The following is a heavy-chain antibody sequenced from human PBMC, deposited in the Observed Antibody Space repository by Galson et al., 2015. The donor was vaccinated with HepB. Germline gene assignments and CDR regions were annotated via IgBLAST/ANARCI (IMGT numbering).Heavy chain of an antibody. Sequence: SLRLSCAASGFTFSSYGMHWVRQAPGKGLEWVAFIRYDGSNKYYADSVKGRFTISRDNSKNTLYLQMNSLRAGDTAVYYCAKDLYDYVWGSYRYTGVLDYWGQGTLVTVSS. CDR1: GFTFSSYG. J-gene: IGHJ4*02. CDR2: IRYDGSNK. D-gene: IGHD3-16*02. CDR3: AKDLYDYVWGSYRYTGVLDY. V-gene: IGHV3-30*02.